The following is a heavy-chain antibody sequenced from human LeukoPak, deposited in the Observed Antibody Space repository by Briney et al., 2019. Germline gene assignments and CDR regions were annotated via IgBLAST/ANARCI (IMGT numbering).Heavy chain of an antibody. CDR1: GYTFTNYY. CDR3: ATLPGAYYDILTGYYRTNYYYYGMDV. J-gene: IGHJ6*02. Sequence: ASVKVSCKASGYTFTNYYIHWVRQAPGQGLEWMGWTHPNNGGTTYAQKFQGRVTMTRDTSTSTVYMELSSLRSEDTAVCYCATLPGAYYDILTGYYRTNYYYYGMDVWGQGTTVTVSS. CDR2: THPNNGGT. V-gene: IGHV1-2*02. D-gene: IGHD3-9*01.